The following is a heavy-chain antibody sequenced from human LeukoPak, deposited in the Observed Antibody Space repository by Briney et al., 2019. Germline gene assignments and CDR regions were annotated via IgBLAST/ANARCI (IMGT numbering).Heavy chain of an antibody. CDR2: ISYDGSNK. CDR3: ARDQKGYYDSSGYLPIDY. J-gene: IGHJ4*02. Sequence: PGGSLRLSCAASGFTFSSYAMHWVRQAPGKGLEWVAVISYDGSNKYYADSVKGRFTISRDNSKNTLYLQMNSLRAEDTAVYYCARDQKGYYDSSGYLPIDYWGQGTLVTVSS. CDR1: GFTFSSYA. D-gene: IGHD3-22*01. V-gene: IGHV3-30*04.